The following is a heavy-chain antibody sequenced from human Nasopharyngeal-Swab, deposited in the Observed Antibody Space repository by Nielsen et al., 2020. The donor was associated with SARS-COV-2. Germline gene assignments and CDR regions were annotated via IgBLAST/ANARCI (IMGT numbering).Heavy chain of an antibody. CDR3: AREGSGSYSSWFDP. CDR2: ISAYNGNT. J-gene: IGHJ5*02. Sequence: ASVKVSCKASGYTFTSYGISWVRQAPGQGLEWMGWISAYNGNTNYAQKLQGRVTMTTDTSTSTAYMELRSLRSDHTAVYYCAREGSGSYSSWFDPWGQGTLVTVSS. D-gene: IGHD1-26*01. CDR1: GYTFTSYG. V-gene: IGHV1-18*01.